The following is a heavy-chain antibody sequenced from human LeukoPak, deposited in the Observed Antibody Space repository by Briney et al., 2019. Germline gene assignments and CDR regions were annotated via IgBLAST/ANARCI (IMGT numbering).Heavy chain of an antibody. CDR3: ARGYYYYYGMDV. CDR2: IYSGGST. Sequence: GGSLRLSCAASGFTVSSNYMSWVRQAPGKGLEWVSVIYSGGSTYYADSVKGRFTISRDNSKNTLYLQMNSLRAEDMAVYYCARGYYYYYGMDVWGQGTTVTVSS. CDR1: GFTVSSNY. V-gene: IGHV3-66*01. J-gene: IGHJ6*02.